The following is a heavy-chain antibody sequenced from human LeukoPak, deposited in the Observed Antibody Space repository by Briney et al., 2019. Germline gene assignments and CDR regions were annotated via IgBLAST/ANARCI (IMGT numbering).Heavy chain of an antibody. D-gene: IGHD3-22*01. CDR2: IYSGGST. Sequence: GGSLRLSCAASGFTFSSYAMSWVRQAPGKGLEWVSVIYSGGSTYYADSVKGRFTISRDNSKNTLYLQMNSLRAEDTAVYYCAREFPASYYYDSSGYYFDYWGQGTLVTVSS. CDR1: GFTFSSYA. J-gene: IGHJ4*02. CDR3: AREFPASYYYDSSGYYFDY. V-gene: IGHV3-53*01.